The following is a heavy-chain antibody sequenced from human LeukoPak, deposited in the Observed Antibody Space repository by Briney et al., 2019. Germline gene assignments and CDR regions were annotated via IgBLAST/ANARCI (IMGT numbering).Heavy chain of an antibody. CDR1: GFTFSSYG. J-gene: IGHJ1*01. CDR2: ISYDGSNK. D-gene: IGHD2-21*01. V-gene: IGHV3-30*18. CDR3: AKDREFRREAPLRYFQH. Sequence: PGRSLRLSCAASGFTFSSYGMHWVRQAPGKGLEWVAVISYDGSNKYYADSVKGRFTISRDNSKNTLYLQMNSLRAEDTAVYYCAKDREFRREAPLRYFQHGGRGTRVTVPS.